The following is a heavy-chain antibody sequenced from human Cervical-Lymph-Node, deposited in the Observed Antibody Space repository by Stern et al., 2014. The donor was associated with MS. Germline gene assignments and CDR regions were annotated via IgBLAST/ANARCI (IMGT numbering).Heavy chain of an antibody. V-gene: IGHV1-46*01. CDR3: ARKVAGHRLGMMDV. J-gene: IGHJ6*02. D-gene: IGHD6-19*01. CDR1: GFTFTSYY. Sequence: VQLLQSGADVNKPGASVKVSCTASGFTFTSYYMHWVRQAPGQGLEWMGVINPSGGSKSYEQKFQSRGSMTRNTSTSTVNMELSSLRSEDTAVYYCARKVAGHRLGMMDVWGQGTTVTVSS. CDR2: INPSGGSK.